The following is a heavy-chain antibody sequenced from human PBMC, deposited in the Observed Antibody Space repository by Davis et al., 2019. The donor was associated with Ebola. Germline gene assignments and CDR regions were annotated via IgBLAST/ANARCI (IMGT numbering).Heavy chain of an antibody. V-gene: IGHV3-66*01. CDR3: AMGDLWFGELLYSYYFDY. CDR2: ISGGGTT. J-gene: IGHJ4*02. D-gene: IGHD3-10*01. CDR1: GFSVSDNS. Sequence: GGSLRLSCAASGFSVSDNSISWVRQAPGKGLDWVSLISGGGTTYYADSVKGRFTISRDNAKNSLYLQMNSLRDEDTAVYYCAMGDLWFGELLYSYYFDYWGQGTLVTVSS.